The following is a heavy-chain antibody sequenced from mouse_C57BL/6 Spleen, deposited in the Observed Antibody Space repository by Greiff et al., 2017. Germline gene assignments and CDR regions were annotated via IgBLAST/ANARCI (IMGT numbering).Heavy chain of an antibody. CDR1: GYSFTDYN. CDR2: INPNYGTT. J-gene: IGHJ4*01. Sequence: VQLQQSGPELVKPGASVKISCKASGYSFTDYNMNWVKQSNGQSLEWIGVINPNYGTTSYNQKFKGKATLTVDQSSSTAYMQRNSLTSEDSAVYYCARYGDYRYYYAMDYWGQGTSVTVSS. CDR3: ARYGDYRYYYAMDY. D-gene: IGHD2-13*01. V-gene: IGHV1-39*01.